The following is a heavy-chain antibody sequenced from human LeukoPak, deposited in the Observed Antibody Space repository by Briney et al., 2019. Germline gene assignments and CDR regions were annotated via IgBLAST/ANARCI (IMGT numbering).Heavy chain of an antibody. CDR3: ARDLSGGSFDF. D-gene: IGHD2-15*01. J-gene: IGHJ4*02. V-gene: IGHV4-31*03. CDR1: GGSISNGVYY. CDR2: IYYSGST. Sequence: SQTLSLTCTVSGGSISNGVYYWSWIRQHPGKGLEWIGYIYYSGSTYYSPSLKSRLTMSVDASKNQFSLKLSSVTAADTAVYYCARDLSGGSFDFWGQGTLVTVSS.